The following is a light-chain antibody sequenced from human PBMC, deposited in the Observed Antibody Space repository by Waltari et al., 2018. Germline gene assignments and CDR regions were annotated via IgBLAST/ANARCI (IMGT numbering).Light chain of an antibody. CDR1: SGSVTSKNY. V-gene: IGLV8-61*01. J-gene: IGLJ2*01. CDR2: NTN. Sequence: QTVVTQEPSFSVSPGGTVTLTCALTSGSVTSKNYPTRYQQTPGQAPRPLIYNTNTRSSGVPDRFSGSILGNKAALTIAGAQADDESHYYCVLYVGGVVASFGGGTKLTVL. CDR3: VLYVGGVVAS.